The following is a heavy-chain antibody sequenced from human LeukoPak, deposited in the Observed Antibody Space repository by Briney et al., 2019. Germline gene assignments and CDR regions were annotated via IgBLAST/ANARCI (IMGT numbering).Heavy chain of an antibody. Sequence: GGSLRLSCAASGFTVSRNYMTWVRQAPGKGLEWVSVVYSNNSTYYADSVKGRLTISRDSSNNTLYLQMNSLRVEDTAIYYCARGINMMIVAPGYWGQGTLVTVSS. CDR1: GFTVSRNY. J-gene: IGHJ4*02. V-gene: IGHV3-53*01. D-gene: IGHD3-22*01. CDR2: VYSNNST. CDR3: ARGINMMIVAPGY.